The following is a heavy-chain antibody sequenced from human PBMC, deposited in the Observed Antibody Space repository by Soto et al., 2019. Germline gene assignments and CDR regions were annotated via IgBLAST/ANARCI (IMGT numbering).Heavy chain of an antibody. CDR3: ARSGYDSRRNYYYYGMDV. J-gene: IGHJ6*02. Sequence: SETLSLTCTVSGGSISSYYWSWIRQPPGKGLEWIGYIYYSGSTNYNPSLKSRVTISVDTSKNQFSLKLSSVTAADTAVYYCARSGYDSRRNYYYYGMDVWGQGTTVTVSS. V-gene: IGHV4-59*08. CDR2: IYYSGST. CDR1: GGSISSYY. D-gene: IGHD5-12*01.